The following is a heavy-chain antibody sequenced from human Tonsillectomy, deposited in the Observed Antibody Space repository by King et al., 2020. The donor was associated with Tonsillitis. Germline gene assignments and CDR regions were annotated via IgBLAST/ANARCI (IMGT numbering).Heavy chain of an antibody. CDR3: ARGKHDFWSGYPDYFDS. Sequence: VQLQQWGARLLKPSETLSLTCAVYGGSFSDYYWGWIRQPPGKGLEWIGEISHSGSTNYNPSLKSRVTISLDTSKNQISLKLTSVTAADTAVYYCARGKHDFWSGYPDYFDSWGRGTPVTVSS. D-gene: IGHD3-3*01. J-gene: IGHJ4*02. CDR1: GGSFSDYY. V-gene: IGHV4-34*01. CDR2: ISHSGST.